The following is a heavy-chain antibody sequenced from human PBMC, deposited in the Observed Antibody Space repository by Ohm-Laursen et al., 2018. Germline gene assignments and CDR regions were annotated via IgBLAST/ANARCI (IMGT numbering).Heavy chain of an antibody. CDR3: ARPAGDRPDEWFDP. CDR1: GYTFTDYY. J-gene: IGHJ5*02. CDR2: VDPEDGET. D-gene: IGHD7-27*01. Sequence: ATVKISCKVSGYTFTDYYMHWVQQAPGKGLEWMGLVDPEDGETIYAEKFQGRVTITADTSTDTAYMELSSLRSEDTAVYYCARPAGDRPDEWFDPWGQGTLVTVSS. V-gene: IGHV1-69-2*01.